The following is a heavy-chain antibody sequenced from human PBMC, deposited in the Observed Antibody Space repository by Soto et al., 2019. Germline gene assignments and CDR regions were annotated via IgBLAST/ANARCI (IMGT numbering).Heavy chain of an antibody. CDR3: AAQHSYGSPFDY. CDR1: GGSISSSSYY. Sequence: SETLSLTCAVSGGSISSSSYYWAWIRQPPGKGLGWIGTIFYTGNTYYNPSLKSRVTISVDTSKNQFSLKLSSVTAADTAVYYCAAQHSYGSPFDYRGQGTLVTVSS. CDR2: IFYTGNT. J-gene: IGHJ4*02. V-gene: IGHV4-39*01. D-gene: IGHD5-18*01.